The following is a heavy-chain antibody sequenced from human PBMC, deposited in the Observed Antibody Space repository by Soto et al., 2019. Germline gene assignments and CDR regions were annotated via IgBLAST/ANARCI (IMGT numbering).Heavy chain of an antibody. Sequence: EVQLVESGGGLVQPGGSLRLSCAASGFTFSSYWMHWVRQAPGKGLVWVSRINSDGSSTSYADSVKGRFTISRDNAKNTLYLQMNSVRAEDTAVYYCAKGGWGDFWSGLISYYMDVWGKGTTVTVS. J-gene: IGHJ6*03. CDR1: GFTFSSYW. V-gene: IGHV3-74*01. CDR2: INSDGSST. D-gene: IGHD3-3*01. CDR3: AKGGWGDFWSGLISYYMDV.